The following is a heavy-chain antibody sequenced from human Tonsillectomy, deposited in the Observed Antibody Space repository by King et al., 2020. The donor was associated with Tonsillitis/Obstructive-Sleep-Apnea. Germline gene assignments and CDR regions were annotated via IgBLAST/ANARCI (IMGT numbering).Heavy chain of an antibody. J-gene: IGHJ3*02. Sequence: QLVQSGAEVMKPGSSVKVSCKASGGTFSSYAISWVRQAPGQGLEWMGGIIPIFGTANYAQKFQGRVTITADESTSTAYMELSSLRSEDTAVYYCARGGYYCSSTSCYIDAFDIWGQGTMVTVSS. CDR2: IIPIFGTA. CDR3: ARGGYYCSSTSCYIDAFDI. V-gene: IGHV1-69*12. D-gene: IGHD2-2*02. CDR1: GGTFSSYA.